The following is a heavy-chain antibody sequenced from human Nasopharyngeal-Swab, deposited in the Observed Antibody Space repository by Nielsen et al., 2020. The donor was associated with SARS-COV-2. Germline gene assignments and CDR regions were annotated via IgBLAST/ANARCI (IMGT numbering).Heavy chain of an antibody. CDR2: ISGSGGST. D-gene: IGHD2-15*01. J-gene: IGHJ5*02. Sequence: WIRQPPGKGLEWVSAISGSGGSTYYADSVKGRFTISRDNSKNTLYLQMDSLRAEDTAVYYCAKGGYCSGGSCDNWFDPWGQGTLVTVSS. CDR3: AKGGYCSGGSCDNWFDP. V-gene: IGHV3-23*01.